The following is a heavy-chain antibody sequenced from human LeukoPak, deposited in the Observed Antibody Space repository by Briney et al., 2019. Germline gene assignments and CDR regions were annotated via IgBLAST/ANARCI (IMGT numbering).Heavy chain of an antibody. CDR1: GGSISSYY. Sequence: SETLSLTCTVSGGSISSYYWSWIRQPPGKGLEWIGYIYYSGSTNYNPSLKSRVTISVDTSKNQFSLKLSSVTAADTAVYYCARLWPTGAEYYYYGMDVWGQGTTVTVSS. J-gene: IGHJ6*02. CDR3: ARLWPTGAEYYYYGMDV. CDR2: IYYSGST. V-gene: IGHV4-59*08. D-gene: IGHD3-10*01.